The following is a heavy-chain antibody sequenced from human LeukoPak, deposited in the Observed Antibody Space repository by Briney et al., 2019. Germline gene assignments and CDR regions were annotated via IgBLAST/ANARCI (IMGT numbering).Heavy chain of an antibody. V-gene: IGHV3-30*04. CDR2: ISYDGSNK. CDR1: GFIFSNYA. CDR3: ARDTYGSDY. D-gene: IGHD3-10*01. Sequence: GSLRLSCAASGFIFSNYAMHWVRQAPGKGLEWLIFISYDGSNKYYADSVKGRFTISRDNSKNTLYLQMNSLRAEDTAVYYCARDTYGSDYWGQGTLVTVSS. J-gene: IGHJ4*02.